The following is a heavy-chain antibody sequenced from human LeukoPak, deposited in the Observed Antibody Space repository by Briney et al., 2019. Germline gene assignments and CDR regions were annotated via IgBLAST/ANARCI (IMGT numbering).Heavy chain of an antibody. CDR1: GFTFSSYA. V-gene: IGHV3-23*01. CDR3: AKDPQGY. J-gene: IGHJ4*02. Sequence: GGSLRLSCAAPGFTFSSYAMTWVRQAPGRVLEWVSAISGSGGSTYYADSVKGRVTISRDNSKNTLYLQMNSLRAEDTAVYYCAKDPQGYWGQGTLVTVSS. CDR2: ISGSGGST.